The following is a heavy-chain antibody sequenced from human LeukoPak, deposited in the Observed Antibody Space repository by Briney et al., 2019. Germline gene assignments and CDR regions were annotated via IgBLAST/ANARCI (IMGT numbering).Heavy chain of an antibody. CDR1: GFTFSSYG. Sequence: GGSLRLSCAASGFTFSSYGMHWVRRAPGKGLEWVAMIWYDGSNTYYADSVKGRFTISRDNSKNTLFLQMDSLRAEDTAVYYCARDIVVAAATPGFYYYGMDVWGQGTTVTVSS. CDR2: IWYDGSNT. D-gene: IGHD2-15*01. CDR3: ARDIVVAAATPGFYYYGMDV. V-gene: IGHV3-33*01. J-gene: IGHJ6*02.